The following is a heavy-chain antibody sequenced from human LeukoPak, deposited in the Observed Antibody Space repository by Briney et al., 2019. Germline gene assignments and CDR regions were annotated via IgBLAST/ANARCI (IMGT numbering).Heavy chain of an antibody. CDR1: SEFFSGYY. D-gene: IGHD3-10*01. V-gene: IGHV4-34*01. CDR3: ARLPLGAFGEVLNFDF. CDR2: INDSGTT. Sequence: SETLSLTCGVSSEFFSGYYWGWIRQPPGKGLEWIGDINDSGTTKYNPTLKSRVTISIDTSKKQFSLKVKPVTAADTAVYFCARLPLGAFGEVLNFDFWGQGTLVTVSS. J-gene: IGHJ4*02.